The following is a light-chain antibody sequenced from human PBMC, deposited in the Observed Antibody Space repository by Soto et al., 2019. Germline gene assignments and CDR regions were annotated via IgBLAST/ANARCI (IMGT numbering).Light chain of an antibody. CDR1: SSHVGGYNY. J-gene: IGLJ1*01. V-gene: IGLV2-14*01. CDR2: EVS. Sequence: QSALTQPASVSRSPGQSITMSCTGTSSHVGGYNYVSWYQQHPGKAPKLIIYEVSNRPSGVSNRFSGSKSANTASLTISGLQAEDEADYFCSSYGSTSTRYVFGTGTKVTVL. CDR3: SSYGSTSTRYV.